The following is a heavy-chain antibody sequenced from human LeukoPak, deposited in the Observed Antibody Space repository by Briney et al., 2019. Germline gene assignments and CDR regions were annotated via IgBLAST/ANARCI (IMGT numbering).Heavy chain of an antibody. J-gene: IGHJ4*02. CDR2: IYTSGST. V-gene: IGHV4-4*07. CDR1: GGSISSYY. CDR3: ASVDYGGNRVGENFDY. Sequence: SETLSLTCTVSGGSISSYYCSWIRQPAGKGREWIGRIYTSGSTNYNPSLKSRVTMSVDTSKNQFSLKLSSVTAADTAVYYCASVDYGGNRVGENFDYWGQGTLVTVSS. D-gene: IGHD4-23*01.